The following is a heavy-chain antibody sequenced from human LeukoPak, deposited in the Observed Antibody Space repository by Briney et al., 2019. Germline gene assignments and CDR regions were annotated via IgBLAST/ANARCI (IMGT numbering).Heavy chain of an antibody. Sequence: GGSLRLSCAASGFTFSSSGIHWVRQAPGKGLEWVAVISCDGSNKFYADSVKGRFTISRDNSKNTLYLQMNSLRAEDTAVYYCAKKGVGATNYFDYWGQGTLVTVSS. CDR3: AKKGVGATNYFDY. J-gene: IGHJ4*02. CDR2: ISCDGSNK. CDR1: GFTFSSSG. D-gene: IGHD1-26*01. V-gene: IGHV3-30*18.